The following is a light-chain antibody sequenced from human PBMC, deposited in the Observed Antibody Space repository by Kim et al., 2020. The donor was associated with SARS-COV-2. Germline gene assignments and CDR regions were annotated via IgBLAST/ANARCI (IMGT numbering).Light chain of an antibody. CDR3: QAWDSSTAV. Sequence: VSPGQTASITCSGDKLGDKHASWYQHKPGQSPILVIYQDKKRPSGIPERFSGSNSGNTATLTISGTQAMDEADFYCQAWDSSTAVFGGGTQLTVL. CDR2: QDK. V-gene: IGLV3-1*01. J-gene: IGLJ3*02. CDR1: KLGDKH.